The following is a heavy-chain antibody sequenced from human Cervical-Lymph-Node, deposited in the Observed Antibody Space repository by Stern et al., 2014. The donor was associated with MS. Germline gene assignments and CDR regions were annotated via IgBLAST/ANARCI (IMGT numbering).Heavy chain of an antibody. J-gene: IGHJ4*02. V-gene: IGHV4-31*03. D-gene: IGHD3-3*01. CDR2: IYYSGST. CDR3: ARVAYDFWSGYYPFDY. Sequence: QVQLQESGPGLVKPSQTLSLTCTVSGGSISSGGYYWSWNPQHPGKGLEWIGYIYYSGSTYSNPSLKSRVPISVDTSKNQFSLKLSSVTAADTAVYYCARVAYDFWSGYYPFDYWGQGTLVTVSS. CDR1: GGSISSGGYY.